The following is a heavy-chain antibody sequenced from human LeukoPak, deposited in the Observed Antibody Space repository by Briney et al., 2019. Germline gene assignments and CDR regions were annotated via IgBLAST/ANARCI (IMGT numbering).Heavy chain of an antibody. CDR1: GGSISSSSCY. J-gene: IGHJ5*02. Sequence: SETLSLTCTVSGGSISSSSCYWGWIRQPPGKGLEWIGSIYYSGSTYYNPSLKSRVTISVDTSKNQFSLKLSSVTAADTAVYYCARARVRPGEDNWFDHWGQGTLVTVSS. CDR2: IYYSGST. D-gene: IGHD3-16*01. V-gene: IGHV4-39*07. CDR3: ARARVRPGEDNWFDH.